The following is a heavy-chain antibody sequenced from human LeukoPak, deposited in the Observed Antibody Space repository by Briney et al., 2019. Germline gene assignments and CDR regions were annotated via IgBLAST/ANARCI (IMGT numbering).Heavy chain of an antibody. V-gene: IGHV3-69-1*01. D-gene: IGHD3-22*01. CDR2: ISSGTTT. CDR1: GFTFTDYY. Sequence: NPGGSLRLSCAASGFTFTDYYMSWVRQAPGKGLEWLSCISSGTTTYYADSAKGRFTISRDNAKNSLFLQMNSLRAEDTAVYYCARKRSNGFLNFWGQGTLVTVSS. J-gene: IGHJ4*02. CDR3: ARKRSNGFLNF.